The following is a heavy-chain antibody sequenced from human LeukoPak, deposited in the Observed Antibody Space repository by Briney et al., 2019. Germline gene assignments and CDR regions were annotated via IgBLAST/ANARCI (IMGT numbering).Heavy chain of an antibody. J-gene: IGHJ4*02. Sequence: GRSLRLSCAASGFTFSSYAMHWVRQAPGKGLEWVSGISWNSGSIGYADSVKGRFTISRDNAKNSLYLQMNSLRAEDTALYYCAKDTYDSSGYTFDYWGQGTLVTVSS. V-gene: IGHV3-9*01. CDR1: GFTFSSYA. CDR2: ISWNSGSI. D-gene: IGHD3-22*01. CDR3: AKDTYDSSGYTFDY.